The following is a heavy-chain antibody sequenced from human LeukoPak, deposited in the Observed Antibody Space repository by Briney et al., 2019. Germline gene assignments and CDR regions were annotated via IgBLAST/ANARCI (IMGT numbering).Heavy chain of an antibody. CDR2: IYIDGTT. V-gene: IGHV3-53*01. D-gene: IGHD6-13*01. J-gene: IGHJ4*02. CDR1: RFIVSHNY. CDR3: ARGPRYSFY. Sequence: GGSLRLSCAASRFIVSHNYMTWVRQAPGKGLEWISVIYIDGTTYYADSVKGRFTISRDQANNTLYLQMNTLRDEDTAVYYCARGPRYSFYWGQGTLVSVSS.